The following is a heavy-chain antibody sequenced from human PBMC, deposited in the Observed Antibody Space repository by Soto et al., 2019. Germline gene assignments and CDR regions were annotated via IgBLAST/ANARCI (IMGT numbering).Heavy chain of an antibody. Sequence: EVQLLESGGGLVQPGASLRLSCAASGFTFSNYAINWVRQAPGKGLEWVSSISGSSRSIYYADSVKGRFTISRDNSMNTLYLQLNSLRAEDTAVYYCAKLGGMDVWGQGTTVTVSS. D-gene: IGHD7-27*01. V-gene: IGHV3-23*01. CDR2: ISGSSRSI. CDR3: AKLGGMDV. CDR1: GFTFSNYA. J-gene: IGHJ6*02.